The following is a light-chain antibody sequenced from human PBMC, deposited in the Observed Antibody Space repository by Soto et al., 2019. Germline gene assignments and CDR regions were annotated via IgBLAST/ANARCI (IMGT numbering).Light chain of an antibody. Sequence: DIQMTQSPSTLSASVGDRVNITCRASESISTWLAWYQQKPWKAPKFLIYDASSLESGVPSRFSGSGSGTEFTLTISTLQPDDFATYYCQQYKSYSHTFGQGTKLEI. V-gene: IGKV1-5*01. J-gene: IGKJ2*01. CDR3: QQYKSYSHT. CDR2: DAS. CDR1: ESISTW.